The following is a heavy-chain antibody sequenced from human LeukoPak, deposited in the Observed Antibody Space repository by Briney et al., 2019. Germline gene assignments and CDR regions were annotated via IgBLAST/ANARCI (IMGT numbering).Heavy chain of an antibody. Sequence: SVKVSCKASGGTFSSYAISWVRQAPGQGLEWMGGIIPIFGTANYAQKFQGRVTITTDESTSTAYMELSSMRSEDTAVYYCASYIVGGGWFDPWGQGTLVTVSS. CDR3: ASYIVGGGWFDP. CDR2: IIPIFGTA. J-gene: IGHJ5*02. CDR1: GGTFSSYA. D-gene: IGHD2-15*01. V-gene: IGHV1-69*05.